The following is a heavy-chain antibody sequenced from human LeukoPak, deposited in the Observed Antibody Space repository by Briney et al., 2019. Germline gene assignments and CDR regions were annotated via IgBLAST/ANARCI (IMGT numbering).Heavy chain of an antibody. CDR1: GFIFSSYW. CDR2: ISSDGSTT. CDR3: ARNGYNGAFDY. V-gene: IGHV3-74*01. J-gene: IGHJ4*02. Sequence: PGGSLRLSCAASGFIFSSYWMHWVRQAPGKGLVWVSRISSDGSTTSYADSVKGRFTISRDNAKNTLYLQMSSLRAEDTAVYYCARNGYNGAFDYWGQGTLVTVSS. D-gene: IGHD5-24*01.